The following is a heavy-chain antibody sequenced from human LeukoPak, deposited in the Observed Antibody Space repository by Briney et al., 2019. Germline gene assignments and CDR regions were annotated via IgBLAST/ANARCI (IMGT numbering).Heavy chain of an antibody. V-gene: IGHV4-59*01. CDR3: ARDASIAAAGPFDP. CDR2: IYYSGST. CDR1: GGSISSYY. J-gene: IGHJ5*02. D-gene: IGHD6-13*01. Sequence: SETLSLTCTVSGGSISSYYWSWIRQPPGKGLEWIGYIYYSGSTNYNPSLKSRVTISVDTSKNQFSLKLSSVTAADTAVYYCARDASIAAAGPFDPWGQGTLVTVSS.